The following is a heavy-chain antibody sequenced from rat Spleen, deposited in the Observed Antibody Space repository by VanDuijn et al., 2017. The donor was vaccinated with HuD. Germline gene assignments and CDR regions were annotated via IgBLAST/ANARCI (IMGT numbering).Heavy chain of an antibody. J-gene: IGHJ2*01. CDR2: ISTAGGNT. CDR1: GFTFSNYY. D-gene: IGHD1-12*02. V-gene: IGHV5-27*01. CDR3: TTDSYFDGTYYPGGFDY. Sequence: EVQLVESGGGLVQPGRSLKLSCAASGFTFSNYYMAWVRQAPTKGLEWVAYISTAGGNTYYRDSVRGRFTISRDNAKSALYLQMDSLGSEDTATYYCTTDSYFDGTYYPGGFDYWGQGVMVTVSS.